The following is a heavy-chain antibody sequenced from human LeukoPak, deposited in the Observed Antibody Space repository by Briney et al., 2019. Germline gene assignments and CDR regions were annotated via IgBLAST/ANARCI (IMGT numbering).Heavy chain of an antibody. D-gene: IGHD3-22*01. J-gene: IGHJ4*02. Sequence: ASVKVSCKASGGTFSSYAISWVRQAPGQGLEWMGRIIPILGIANYAQKFQGRVTITADKSTSTAYMELSSLRSEDTAVYYCARDSSPYYDSSGYLLYYFDYWGQGTLVTASS. CDR1: GGTFSSYA. CDR2: IIPILGIA. CDR3: ARDSSPYYDSSGYLLYYFDY. V-gene: IGHV1-69*04.